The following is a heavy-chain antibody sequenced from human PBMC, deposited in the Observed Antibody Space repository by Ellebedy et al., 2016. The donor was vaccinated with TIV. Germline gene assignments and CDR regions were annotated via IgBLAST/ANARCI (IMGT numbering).Heavy chain of an antibody. CDR2: IYQDGGVQ. CDR3: ARRGSYGDYAVQINSWFDT. V-gene: IGHV3-7*01. J-gene: IGHJ5*02. CDR1: GFSFRSYW. D-gene: IGHD3-16*01. Sequence: PGGSLRLSCAASGFSFRSYWMSWVRQAPGKGLEWAANIYQDGGVQYYVDSVKGRFTISRDNADNSLFLQMNSLRAEDTAVYYCARRGSYGDYAVQINSWFDTWGRGTLVAVSS.